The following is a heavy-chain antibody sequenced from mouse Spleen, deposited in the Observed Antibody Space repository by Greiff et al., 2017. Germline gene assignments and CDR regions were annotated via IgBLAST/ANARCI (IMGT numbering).Heavy chain of an antibody. J-gene: IGHJ3*01. CDR2: INPNNGGT. Sequence: VQLQQSGPELVKPGASVKISCKASGYTFTDYYMNWVKQSHGKSLEWIGDINPNNGGTSYNQKFKGKATLTVDKSSSTAYMELRSLTSEDSAVYYCARGGYRYDGFFAYWGQGTLVTVSA. D-gene: IGHD2-14*01. CDR3: ARGGYRYDGFFAY. CDR1: GYTFTDYY. V-gene: IGHV1-26*01.